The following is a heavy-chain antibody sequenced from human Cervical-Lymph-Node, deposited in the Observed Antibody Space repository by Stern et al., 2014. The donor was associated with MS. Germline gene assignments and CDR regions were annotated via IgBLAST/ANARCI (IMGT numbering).Heavy chain of an antibody. Sequence: VQLVESGGGLVQPGGSLRLSCAASGFTFSSYDMHWVRQATGKGLEWVSAIGTAGDTYYPGSVKGRFTISRENAKNSLYLQMNSLRAGDTAVYYCARAKYCSGGSCLRVYLDYWGQGTLVTVSS. J-gene: IGHJ4*02. V-gene: IGHV3-13*01. CDR2: IGTAGDT. CDR1: GFTFSSYD. D-gene: IGHD2-15*01. CDR3: ARAKYCSGGSCLRVYLDY.